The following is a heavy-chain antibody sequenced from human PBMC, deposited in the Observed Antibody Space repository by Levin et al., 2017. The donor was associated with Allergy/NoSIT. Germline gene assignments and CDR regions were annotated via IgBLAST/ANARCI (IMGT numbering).Heavy chain of an antibody. CDR2: VNPKSGDT. CDR3: AARAGSFWFDP. V-gene: IGHV1-8*02. J-gene: IGHJ5*02. CDR1: GYNFINYD. D-gene: IGHD3-10*01. Sequence: AASVKVSCTASGYNFINYDINWVRQATGQGLEWVGWVNPKSGDTGYAQKFQGRVTMTRNISISTAYMELSSLRSDDTAVYYCAARAGSFWFDPWGQGTLVTVSS.